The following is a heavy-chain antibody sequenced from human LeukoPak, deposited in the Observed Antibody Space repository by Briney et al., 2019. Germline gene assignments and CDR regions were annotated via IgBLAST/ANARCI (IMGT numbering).Heavy chain of an antibody. J-gene: IGHJ4*02. D-gene: IGHD3-9*01. CDR1: GGSISSSSYY. Sequence: SETLSLTCTVSGGSISSSSYYWGWIRQPPGKGLEWIGSIYYSGSTYYNPSLKSRVTISVDTSKNQFSLKLSSVTAADTAVYYCARESHDYDILTGYQYYFDYWGQGTLVTVSS. CDR2: IYYSGST. V-gene: IGHV4-39*07. CDR3: ARESHDYDILTGYQYYFDY.